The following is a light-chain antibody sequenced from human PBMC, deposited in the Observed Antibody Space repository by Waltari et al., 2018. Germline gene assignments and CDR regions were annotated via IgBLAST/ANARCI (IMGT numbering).Light chain of an antibody. V-gene: IGLV3-1*01. J-gene: IGLJ2*01. CDR2: EDD. CDR1: KLGEKY. Sequence: SYEVTQPPSVSVSPGQTASITCSGDKLGEKYVSWYQQKPGQSPVVVIYEDDDRPSGIPERFSGSNSGNTATLTISGTQAMDEADYYCQAWDGSTSTVVFGGGTKLTVL. CDR3: QAWDGSTSTVV.